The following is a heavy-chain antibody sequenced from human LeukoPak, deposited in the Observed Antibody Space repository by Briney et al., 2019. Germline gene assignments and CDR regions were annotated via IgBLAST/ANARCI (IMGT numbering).Heavy chain of an antibody. CDR1: GFTFSNYS. V-gene: IGHV3-21*01. CDR2: IGSSSHFR. D-gene: IGHD2-21*02. J-gene: IGHJ4*02. CDR3: ARSCDGDCYSDY. Sequence: GRSLRLSCAASGFTFSNYSMNWVRQAPGKGLEWVSSIGSSSHFRYYADSLKGRVTISRDNAKNSLYLQMNSLRAEDTAVYYCARSCDGDCYSDYWGQGTLVTASS.